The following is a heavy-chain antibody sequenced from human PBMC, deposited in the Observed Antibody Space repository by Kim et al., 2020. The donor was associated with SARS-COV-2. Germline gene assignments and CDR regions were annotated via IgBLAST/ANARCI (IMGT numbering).Heavy chain of an antibody. CDR2: T. Sequence: TYNADPVKGRFTISRDNSKNPLYLQMNSLRAEDTALYYCAKVTWDGRDDDWGQGTLVTVSS. D-gene: IGHD1-26*01. J-gene: IGHJ4*02. V-gene: IGHV3-23*01. CDR3: AKVTWDGRDDD.